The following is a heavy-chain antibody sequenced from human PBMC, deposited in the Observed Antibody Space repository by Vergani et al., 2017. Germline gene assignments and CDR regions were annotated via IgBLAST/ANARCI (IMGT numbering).Heavy chain of an antibody. V-gene: IGHV4-39*07. CDR1: GGSISSSSYY. CDR2: IYYSGST. D-gene: IGHD3-22*01. J-gene: IGHJ5*02. CDR3: ARVARVNYYDSSGYNWFDP. Sequence: QLQLQESGPGLVKPSETLSLTCTVSGGSISSSSYYWGWIRQPPGKGLEWIGSIYYSGSTYYNPSLKSRVTISVDTSKNQFSLKLSSVTAADTAVYYCARVARVNYYDSSGYNWFDPWGQGTLVTVSS.